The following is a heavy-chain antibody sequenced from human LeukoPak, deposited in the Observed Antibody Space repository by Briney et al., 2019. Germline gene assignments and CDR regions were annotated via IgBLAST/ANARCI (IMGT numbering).Heavy chain of an antibody. Sequence: ASVKVSCKASGYTFTSYYMHWVRQAPGQGLEWMGIINPSGGSTSYAQKFQGRVTMTRDTSTSTVYMELSSLRSEDTAVYYYARATTTVTTADYWGQGTLVTVSS. V-gene: IGHV1-46*01. J-gene: IGHJ4*02. CDR1: GYTFTSYY. CDR3: ARATTTVTTADY. CDR2: INPSGGST. D-gene: IGHD4-17*01.